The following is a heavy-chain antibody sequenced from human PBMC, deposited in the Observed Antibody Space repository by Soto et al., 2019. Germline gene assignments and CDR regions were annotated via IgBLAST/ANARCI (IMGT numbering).Heavy chain of an antibody. Sequence: KQSQTLSLTCAISGDSVSSNSAAWNWIRQSPSRGLEWLGRTYYRSKWYNDYAVSVKSRITINPDTSKNQFFLQLNSVTPEDTAVYYCARVYGYCSGYCPYYFDYWGQGTLVTVSS. CDR2: TYYRSKWYN. D-gene: IGHD2-21*01. CDR3: ARVYGYCSGYCPYYFDY. J-gene: IGHJ4*02. V-gene: IGHV6-1*01. CDR1: GDSVSSNSAA.